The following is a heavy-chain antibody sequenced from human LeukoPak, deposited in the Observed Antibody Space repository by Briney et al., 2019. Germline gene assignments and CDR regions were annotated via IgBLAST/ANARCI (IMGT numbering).Heavy chain of an antibody. CDR2: IYPGDSDT. CDR1: GYSFTSYW. CDR3: ARHSRSSRPTTLYGMDV. J-gene: IGHJ6*02. V-gene: IGHV5-51*01. D-gene: IGHD6-13*01. Sequence: GESLKISCKGSGYSFTSYWIGWVRQMPGKGLEWMGIIYPGDSDTRYSPSFQGQVTISADKSISTAYLQWSSLKASDTAMYYCARHSRSSRPTTLYGMDVWGQGTTVTVSS.